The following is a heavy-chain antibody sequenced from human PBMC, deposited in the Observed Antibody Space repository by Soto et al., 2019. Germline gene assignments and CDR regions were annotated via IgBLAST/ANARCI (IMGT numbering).Heavy chain of an antibody. J-gene: IGHJ5*02. V-gene: IGHV3-74*01. CDR2: INSDGSST. CDR3: AQAVRVNWFDP. Sequence: GSLRLSCAASGVTFSSYLMHWVRQAPGKGLVWVSRINSDGSSTSYADSVKGRFTISRDNAKNTLYLQMNSLRAEDTAVYYCAQAVRVNWFDPWGQGTLVTVSS. D-gene: IGHD6-19*01. CDR1: GVTFSSYL.